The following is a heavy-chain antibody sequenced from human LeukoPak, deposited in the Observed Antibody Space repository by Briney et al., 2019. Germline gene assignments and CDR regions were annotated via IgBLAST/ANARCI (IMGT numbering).Heavy chain of an antibody. CDR3: AREGGYSYGPGYYYYYYMDV. CDR2: IYTSGST. V-gene: IGHV4-4*07. D-gene: IGHD5-18*01. CDR1: GGSISSYY. J-gene: IGHJ6*03. Sequence: SETLSLTCTVSGGSISSYYWSWIRQPAGKGLEWIGRIYTSGSTNYNPSLKSRVTISVDTSKNQFSLKLSSVTAADTAVYYCAREGGYSYGPGYYYYYYMDVWGKGTTVTVSS.